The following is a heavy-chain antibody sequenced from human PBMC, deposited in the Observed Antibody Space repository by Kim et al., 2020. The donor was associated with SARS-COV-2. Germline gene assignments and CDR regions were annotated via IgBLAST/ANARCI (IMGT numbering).Heavy chain of an antibody. V-gene: IGHV3-33*08. J-gene: IGHJ3*02. CDR1: GYIFRGYG. Sequence: GGSLRLSCVVPGYIFRGYGMEWVRQAPGKGLEWLAFIWFDGSKEYYADSVKGRFTISRDNSKNTVYLQMKSLRDDDTAMYYCARYYGDFGALDMWGQGTMLTLSS. D-gene: IGHD4-17*01. CDR3: ARYYGDFGALDM. CDR2: IWFDGSKE.